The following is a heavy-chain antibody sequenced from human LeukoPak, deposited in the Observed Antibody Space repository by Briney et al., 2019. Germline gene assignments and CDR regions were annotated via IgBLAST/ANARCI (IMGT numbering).Heavy chain of an antibody. CDR2: ITSGGNR. D-gene: IGHD6-19*01. V-gene: IGHV4-34*01. Sequence: SETLSLTCAVYGGSFSGYLWTWIRQSPGKGLEWIGEITSGGNRNDNPSLKSRVAISVDTSKNQFSLNLNSLTAADTGLYYCARRYYSSGGRRFDPWGQGTLVTVSS. CDR1: GGSFSGYL. CDR3: ARRYYSSGGRRFDP. J-gene: IGHJ5*02.